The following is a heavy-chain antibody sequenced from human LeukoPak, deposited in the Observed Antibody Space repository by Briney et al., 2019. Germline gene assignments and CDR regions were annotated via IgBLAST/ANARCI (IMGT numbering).Heavy chain of an antibody. Sequence: SETLSLTCTVSGGSISSYYWSWIRQPPGKGLEWIGEINHSGSTNYNPSPKSRVTISVDTSKNQFSLKLSSVTAADTAAYYCARGMGSGSYIGYYYYYYMDVWGKGTTVTISS. CDR3: ARGMGSGSYIGYYYYYYMDV. CDR1: GGSISSYY. J-gene: IGHJ6*03. V-gene: IGHV4-34*01. CDR2: INHSGST. D-gene: IGHD3-10*01.